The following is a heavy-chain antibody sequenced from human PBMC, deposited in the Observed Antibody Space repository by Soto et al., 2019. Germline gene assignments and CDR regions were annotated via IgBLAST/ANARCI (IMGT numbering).Heavy chain of an antibody. Sequence: GASVKVSCKASGYTFTGYYMHWVRQAPGQGLEWMGWINPNSGGTNYAQKFQGWVTMTRDTSISTAYMELSRLRSDDTAVYYCAKGEIAARMDTYFDPWGQGTLVTVSS. J-gene: IGHJ5*02. CDR3: AKGEIAARMDTYFDP. CDR1: GYTFTGYY. D-gene: IGHD6-6*01. CDR2: INPNSGGT. V-gene: IGHV1-2*04.